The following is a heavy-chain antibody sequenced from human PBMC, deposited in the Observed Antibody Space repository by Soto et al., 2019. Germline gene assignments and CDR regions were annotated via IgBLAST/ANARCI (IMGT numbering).Heavy chain of an antibody. CDR3: ARAILWFGELRNYYYGMDV. CDR1: GYTFTSYA. J-gene: IGHJ6*02. D-gene: IGHD3-10*01. CDR2: INAGNGNT. Sequence: VKVSCKASGYTFTSYAMHWVRQAPGQRLEWMGWINAGNGNTKYSQKFQGRVTITRDTSASTAYMELSSLRSEDTAVYYCARAILWFGELRNYYYGMDVWGQGTTVTVSS. V-gene: IGHV1-3*01.